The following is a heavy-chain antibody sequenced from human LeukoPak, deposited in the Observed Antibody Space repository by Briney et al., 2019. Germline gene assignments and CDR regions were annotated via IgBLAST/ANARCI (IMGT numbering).Heavy chain of an antibody. V-gene: IGHV3-23*01. J-gene: IGHJ4*02. CDR3: AKDYSSGSSFDY. CDR1: GFTVSSNY. D-gene: IGHD3-10*01. Sequence: GGSLRLSCAASGFTVSSNYMSWVRQAPGKGLEWVSAISGSGGSTYYADSVKGRFTISRDNSKNTLYLQMNSLRAEDTAVYYCAKDYSSGSSFDYWGQGTLVTVSS. CDR2: ISGSGGST.